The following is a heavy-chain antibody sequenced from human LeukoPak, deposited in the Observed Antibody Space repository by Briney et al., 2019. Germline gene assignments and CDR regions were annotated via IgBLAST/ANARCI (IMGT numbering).Heavy chain of an antibody. CDR2: ISGSGGIT. Sequence: PGGSLRLSCVASGFTFRTYAMNWVRQAPGKGLEWVSGISGSGGITYYADSVKGRFTISRDNSKNMVYLQMNNLRAEDTGVYYCAQGMIVVAYGFQYWGQGTLVTVSS. D-gene: IGHD3-22*01. CDR3: AQGMIVVAYGFQY. J-gene: IGHJ1*01. V-gene: IGHV3-23*01. CDR1: GFTFRTYA.